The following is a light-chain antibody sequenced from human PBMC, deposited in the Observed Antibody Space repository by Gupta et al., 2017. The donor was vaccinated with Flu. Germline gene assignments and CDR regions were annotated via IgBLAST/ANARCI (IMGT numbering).Light chain of an antibody. CDR1: QSVSSNY. Sequence: DIVLTQSPGTLSLSPGERATLSCRASQSVSSNYLAWYQQAPGQAPRLLIYGASSRATGIPDRFSGSGSGTDFTLTISRLEPEDFALYYCQQYDSSLALTFGGGTKVEIK. J-gene: IGKJ4*01. V-gene: IGKV3-20*01. CDR2: GAS. CDR3: QQYDSSLALT.